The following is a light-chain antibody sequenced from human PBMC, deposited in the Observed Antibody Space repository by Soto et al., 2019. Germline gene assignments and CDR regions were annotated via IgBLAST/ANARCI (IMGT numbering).Light chain of an antibody. Sequence: QSALTQPTSASGSPGQSVTISCTGTSSDVGGYNYVSWYQQHPGKAPKLMIYEVSKRPSGVPDRFSGYKSGNTASLTVSGLQAEDEADYYCSSYAGRNNLYVFGTGNKPTVL. V-gene: IGLV2-8*01. CDR2: EVS. CDR1: SSDVGGYNY. CDR3: SSYAGRNNLYV. J-gene: IGLJ1*01.